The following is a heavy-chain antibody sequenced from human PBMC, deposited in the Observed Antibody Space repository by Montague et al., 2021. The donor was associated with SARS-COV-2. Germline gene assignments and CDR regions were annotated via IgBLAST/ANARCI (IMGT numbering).Heavy chain of an antibody. Sequence: SETLSLTCAVYGGSFSDYYWCCSRRPPGKGLEWIGEIIRRGSTNYNQSLKSRVTISEDTSKNQFSLKLSSLTAADTAVYFCARGRQHFNMLIVVMTGGEYYFDSWGQGTLVTVSS. D-gene: IGHD3-22*01. CDR3: ARGRQHFNMLIVVMTGGEYYFDS. CDR2: IIRRGST. V-gene: IGHV4-34*01. CDR1: GGSFSDYY. J-gene: IGHJ4*02.